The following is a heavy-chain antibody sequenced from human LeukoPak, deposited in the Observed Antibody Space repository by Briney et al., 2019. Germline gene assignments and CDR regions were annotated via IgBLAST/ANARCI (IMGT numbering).Heavy chain of an antibody. CDR1: GYSISSGYY. CDR2: LHHTRST. Sequence: SETLSLTCDVSGYSISSGYYWPWIRQPPGKGLEWIGSLHHTRSTYYNPSLKSRVTMSVDSSNNKFSLQLSSATAADTALYYCARDRESSPWELLLDYWGQGILVTVSS. V-gene: IGHV4-38-2*02. J-gene: IGHJ4*02. CDR3: ARDRESSPWELLLDY. D-gene: IGHD3-10*01.